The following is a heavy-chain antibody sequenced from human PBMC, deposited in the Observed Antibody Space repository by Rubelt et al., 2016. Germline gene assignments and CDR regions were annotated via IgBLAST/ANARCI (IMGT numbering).Heavy chain of an antibody. CDR3: ARGGQRVADY. D-gene: IGHD6-6*01. J-gene: IGHJ4*02. Sequence: EVQLVESGGGLVQPGGSLRLSCAASGFTFSTYWMSWVRQAPGKGLEWVARIKHDGSEQYYVDSVKGRLTISRDNAKNSLYLQMNSLRAEDTAVYYCARGGQRVADYWGQGTQVMVSS. CDR2: IKHDGSEQ. V-gene: IGHV3-7*05. CDR1: GFTFSTYW.